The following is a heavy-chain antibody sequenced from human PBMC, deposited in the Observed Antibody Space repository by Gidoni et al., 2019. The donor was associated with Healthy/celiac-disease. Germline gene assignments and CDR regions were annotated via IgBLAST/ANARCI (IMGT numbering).Heavy chain of an antibody. CDR2: IKSKTDGGTT. CDR3: TTVIVTFGGVIAPTFDY. CDR1: GFTFSNAW. V-gene: IGHV3-15*01. Sequence: EVQLVESGGGLVQPGGSLRLSWAASGFTFSNAWMSWVRQAPGKGLEWVGRIKSKTDGGTTDYAAPVKGRFTISRDDSKNTLYLQMNSLKTEDTAVYYCTTVIVTFGGVIAPTFDYWGQGTLVTVSS. D-gene: IGHD3-16*02. J-gene: IGHJ4*02.